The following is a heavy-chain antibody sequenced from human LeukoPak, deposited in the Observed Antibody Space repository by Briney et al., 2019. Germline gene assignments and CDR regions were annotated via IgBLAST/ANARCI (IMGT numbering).Heavy chain of an antibody. Sequence: SETLSLTCTVSGGSISSYYWSWIRQPPGKGLEWIGYIYYSGSTNYNPSLKSRVTISVDTSRNQFSLKVNSVTAADTAVYYCVRRVYYYDNSGSNWFDPWGQGTLVTVSS. CDR1: GGSISSYY. V-gene: IGHV4-59*08. D-gene: IGHD3-22*01. J-gene: IGHJ5*02. CDR3: VRRVYYYDNSGSNWFDP. CDR2: IYYSGST.